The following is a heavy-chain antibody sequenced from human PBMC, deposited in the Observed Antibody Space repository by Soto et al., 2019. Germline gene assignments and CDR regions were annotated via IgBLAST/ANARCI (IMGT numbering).Heavy chain of an antibody. CDR1: GGSSSGYY. CDR3: ASLFHCSSTSCLNWFDP. D-gene: IGHD2-2*01. V-gene: IGHV4-34*01. J-gene: IGHJ5*02. Sequence: SETLSLTCAVYGGSSSGYYWSWIRQPPGKGLEWIGEINHSGSTNYNPSLKSRVTISVDTSKNQFSLKLSSVTAADTAVYYCASLFHCSSTSCLNWFDPWGQGTLVTVSS. CDR2: INHSGST.